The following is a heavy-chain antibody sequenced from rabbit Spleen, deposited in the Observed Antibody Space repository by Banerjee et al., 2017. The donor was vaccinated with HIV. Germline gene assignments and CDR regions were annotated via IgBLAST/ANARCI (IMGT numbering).Heavy chain of an antibody. CDR1: GFSFSGSYY. D-gene: IGHD8-1*01. CDR3: ARDTGSSFSSYGMDL. J-gene: IGHJ6*01. V-gene: IGHV1S40*01. CDR2: IDTVSGST. Sequence: QSLEESGGGLVQPGASLRLTCTASGFSFSGSYYMCWVRQAPGKGLELIACIDTVSGSTYYASWAKGRFTMSKTSSTTVTLQMTSLTAADTATYFCARDTGSSFSSYGMDLWGQGTLSPS.